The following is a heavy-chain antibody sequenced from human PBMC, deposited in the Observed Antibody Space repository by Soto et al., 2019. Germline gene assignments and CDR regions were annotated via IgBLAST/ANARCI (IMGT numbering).Heavy chain of an antibody. Sequence: QVQLVQSGAEVKKPGSSVKVSCKASGGTFSSYAISWVRQAPGQGLEWMGGIIPIFGTANYAQKIQGRVTITADESTSTAYVELSSLRSEDTAVYYCARSSAVAGAASTEYFQHWGQGNLVTVSA. J-gene: IGHJ1*01. V-gene: IGHV1-69*01. CDR2: IIPIFGTA. CDR1: GGTFSSYA. CDR3: ARSSAVAGAASTEYFQH. D-gene: IGHD6-19*01.